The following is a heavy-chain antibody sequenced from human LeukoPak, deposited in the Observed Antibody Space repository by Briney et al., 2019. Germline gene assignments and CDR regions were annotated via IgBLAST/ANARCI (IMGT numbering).Heavy chain of an antibody. V-gene: IGHV3-23*01. D-gene: IGHD5-24*01. CDR3: AKRGGGFFDGYNYYFDY. CDR2: ISGSGGST. CDR1: GFTFSSYG. J-gene: IGHJ4*02. Sequence: PGGSLRLSCAASGFTFSSYGMHWVRQAPGKGLEWVSAISGSGGSTYYADSVKGRFTISRDNSKNTLYLQMNSLRAEDTAVYYCAKRGGGFFDGYNYYFDYWGQGTLVTVSS.